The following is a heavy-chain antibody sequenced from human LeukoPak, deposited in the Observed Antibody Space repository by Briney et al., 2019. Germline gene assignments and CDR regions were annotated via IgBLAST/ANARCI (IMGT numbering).Heavy chain of an antibody. Sequence: PGGSLRLSCAASGFTFSSYSMNWVRQAPGKGLEWVSYISSSSTIYYADSVKGRFTISRDNAKNSLYLQMNSLRAEDTAVYYCAREAVRGNYYYYYMDVWGKGTTVTVSS. CDR2: ISSSSTI. V-gene: IGHV3-48*01. D-gene: IGHD4-11*01. CDR1: GFTFSSYS. CDR3: AREAVRGNYYYYYMDV. J-gene: IGHJ6*03.